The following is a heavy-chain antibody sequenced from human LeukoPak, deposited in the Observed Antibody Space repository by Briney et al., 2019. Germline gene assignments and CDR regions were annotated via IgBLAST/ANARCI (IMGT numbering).Heavy chain of an antibody. CDR3: YTTSGGRPH. CDR1: GVSITTYY. V-gene: IGHV4-59*05. D-gene: IGHD2-2*02. J-gene: IGHJ4*02. CDR2: MYYSGST. Sequence: PSETLSLTCTVSGVSITTYYWSWIRQPPGKGLEWIGSMYYSGSTNYNPSVKSRVTISADTSRNQFSLNLSSVTAADTAVYYCYTTSGGRPHWGQGTLVTVSS.